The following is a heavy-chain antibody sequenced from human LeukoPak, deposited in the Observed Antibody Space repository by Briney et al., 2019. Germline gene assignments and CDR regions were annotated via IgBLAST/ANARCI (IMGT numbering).Heavy chain of an antibody. Sequence: GASVKVSCKASGGTFSSYAMSWVRQPPGKGLEWVSAISATRGNTYYADSVQGRFSISRDNSKNTLYLQMNSLRAEDTAVYYCAKGSSTTCPCYRDHWGQGTLVTVSS. CDR3: AKGSSTTCPCYRDH. J-gene: IGHJ4*02. V-gene: IGHV3-23*01. CDR2: ISATRGNT. D-gene: IGHD2-2*01. CDR1: GGTFSSYA.